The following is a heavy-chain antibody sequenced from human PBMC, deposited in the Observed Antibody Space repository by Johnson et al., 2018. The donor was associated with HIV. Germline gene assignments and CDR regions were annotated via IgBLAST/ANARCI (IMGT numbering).Heavy chain of an antibody. CDR1: GFIFSNYP. Sequence: QMLLVESGGGVVQPGKSLRLSCAASGFIFSNYPMHWVRQAPGKGLEWVAVISKDGANNYHADSVKGRFTISRDNSKNTLYLQMNSLRAEDTAVYYCAKTYSGSNRDAFDIWGQGTMVTVSS. CDR3: AKTYSGSNRDAFDI. CDR2: ISKDGANN. D-gene: IGHD1-26*01. V-gene: IGHV3-30*18. J-gene: IGHJ3*02.